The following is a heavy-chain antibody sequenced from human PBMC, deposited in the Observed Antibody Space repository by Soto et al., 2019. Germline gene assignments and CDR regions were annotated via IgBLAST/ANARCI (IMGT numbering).Heavy chain of an antibody. V-gene: IGHV5-51*03. CDR1: GYNFPTYW. CDR2: IYPGDSDT. J-gene: IGHJ4*02. D-gene: IGHD5-18*01. Sequence: EVHLVQSGAEVKKPGESLKISCKGSGYNFPTYWIGWVRQMPGEGLEWMGIIYPGDSDTKYSPSFQGQVTISADKSLNTAYLRWSSLKASDSAMYYCARRASGYTYSSPIDHWGQGTLVLVSS. CDR3: ARRASGYTYSSPIDH.